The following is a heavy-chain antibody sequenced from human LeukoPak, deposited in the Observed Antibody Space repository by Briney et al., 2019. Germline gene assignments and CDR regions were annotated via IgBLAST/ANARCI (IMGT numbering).Heavy chain of an antibody. J-gene: IGHJ4*02. D-gene: IGHD3-22*01. V-gene: IGHV3-73*01. CDR2: IRSKANSYAT. Sequence: GGSLRLPYAASGFTFSGSAMHWVRQASGKGLEWVGRIRSKANSYATAYAASVKGRFTISRDDSKNTAYLQMNSLKTADTAVYYCTRLEYYYDSSGFRSFDYWGQGTLVTVSS. CDR3: TRLEYYYDSSGFRSFDY. CDR1: GFTFSGSA.